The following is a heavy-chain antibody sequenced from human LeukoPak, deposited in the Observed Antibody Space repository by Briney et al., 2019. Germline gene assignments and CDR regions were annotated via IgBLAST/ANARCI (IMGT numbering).Heavy chain of an antibody. CDR1: GGSFSGYY. Sequence: SETLSFTCAVYGGSFSGYYWSWIRQPPGKGLEWIGEINHSGSTNYNPSLKSRVTISVDTSKNQFSLKLSSVTAADTAVYYCARTFRESYYDFWSGYSTLDYWGQGTLVTVSS. CDR2: INHSGST. J-gene: IGHJ4*02. CDR3: ARTFRESYYDFWSGYSTLDY. V-gene: IGHV4-34*01. D-gene: IGHD3-3*01.